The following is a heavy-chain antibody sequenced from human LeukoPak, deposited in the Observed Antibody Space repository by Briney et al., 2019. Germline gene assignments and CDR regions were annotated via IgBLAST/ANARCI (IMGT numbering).Heavy chain of an antibody. CDR2: TYYGSKWYN. CDR1: GDSVSSNSAA. J-gene: IGHJ1*01. Sequence: SQTLSLTCVISGDSVSSNSAAWNWIRQSPSRGLDWLGRTYYGSKWYNDYALSVKSRININPYTSKNQFSLQLNYVTPEDTAVYYCARESSSWYGYFHHWGQGTLVTVSS. CDR3: ARESSSWYGYFHH. V-gene: IGHV6-1*01. D-gene: IGHD6-13*01.